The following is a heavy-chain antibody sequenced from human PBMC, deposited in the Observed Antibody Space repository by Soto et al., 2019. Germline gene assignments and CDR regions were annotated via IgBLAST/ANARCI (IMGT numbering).Heavy chain of an antibody. CDR1: GGTFSIYA. Sequence: ASVKVSCTDSGGTFSIYAISWVRQAPGQGLEWMGGIIPIFGTANYAQKFQGRVTITADESTSTAYMELSSLRSEDTAVYYCARDYSSGFDPWGQGTLVTVSS. CDR2: IIPIFGTA. J-gene: IGHJ5*02. D-gene: IGHD6-19*01. V-gene: IGHV1-69*13. CDR3: ARDYSSGFDP.